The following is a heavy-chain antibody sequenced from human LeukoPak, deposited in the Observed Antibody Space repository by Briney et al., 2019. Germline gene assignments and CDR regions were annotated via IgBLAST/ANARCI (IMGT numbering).Heavy chain of an antibody. V-gene: IGHV4-39*01. J-gene: IGHJ1*01. CDR3: ARLSAQIYFQH. CDR2: IYYSGST. CDR1: GGSISSSSYY. Sequence: PSETLSLTCTVSGGSISSSSYYWGWIRQPPGKGLEWIRSIYYSGSTYYNPSLKSRVTISVDTSKNQFSLKLSSVTAADTAVYYCARLSAQIYFQHWGQGTLVTVSS.